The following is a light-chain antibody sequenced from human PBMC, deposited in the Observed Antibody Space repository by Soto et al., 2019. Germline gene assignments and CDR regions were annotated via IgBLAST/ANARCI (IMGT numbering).Light chain of an antibody. Sequence: DIQMTQSPSSVSASVGDRVTISCRASQGISSGLAWYQQKPGKAPRLLIYAASGLQIGVPPRFSGTGSGTDFTLTISSLQPEDFATYYCQQTSSFPHTFGQGTKLEIK. CDR3: QQTSSFPHT. CDR1: QGISSG. V-gene: IGKV1-12*01. J-gene: IGKJ2*01. CDR2: AAS.